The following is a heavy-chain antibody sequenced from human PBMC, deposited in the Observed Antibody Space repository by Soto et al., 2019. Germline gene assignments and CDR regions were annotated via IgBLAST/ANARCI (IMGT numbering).Heavy chain of an antibody. D-gene: IGHD2-2*01. CDR1: GFTFISYS. J-gene: IGHJ6*02. CDR2: ISSSSSYI. V-gene: IGHV3-21*01. CDR3: ARVSSHYYYGMDV. Sequence: TGGSLRLSCAASGFTFISYSMNWVRQAPGKGLEWVSSISSSSSYIYYADSVKGRFTISRDNAKNSLYLQMNSLRAEDTAVYYCARVSSHYYYGMDVWGQGTTVTVSS.